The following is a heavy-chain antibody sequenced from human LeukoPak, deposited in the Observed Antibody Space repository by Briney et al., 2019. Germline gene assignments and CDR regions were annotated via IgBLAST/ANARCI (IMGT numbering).Heavy chain of an antibody. V-gene: IGHV4-59*11. CDR2: IYYSGST. CDR1: GGSISSHY. Sequence: PSETLSLTCTVSGGSISSHYWSWIRQPPGKGLEWIGYIYYSGSTNYNPSLKSRVTISVDTSKNQFSLKLSSVTAADTAVYYCARVGVYGDYCCWGQGTLVTVSS. J-gene: IGHJ4*02. D-gene: IGHD4-17*01. CDR3: ARVGVYGDYCC.